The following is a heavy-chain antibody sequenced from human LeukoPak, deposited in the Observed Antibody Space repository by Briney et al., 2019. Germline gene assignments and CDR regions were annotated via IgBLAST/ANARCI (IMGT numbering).Heavy chain of an antibody. CDR1: GGSFSGYY. CDR2: INHSGST. Sequence: KPSETLSLTCAVYGGSFSGYYWGWIRQPPGKGLEWIGEINHSGSTNYNPSLKSRVTISVDTSKNQFSLKLSSVTAADTAVYYCARRIIADRDGYNGYFDYWGQGTLVTVSS. J-gene: IGHJ4*02. CDR3: ARRIIADRDGYNGYFDY. V-gene: IGHV4-34*01. D-gene: IGHD5-24*01.